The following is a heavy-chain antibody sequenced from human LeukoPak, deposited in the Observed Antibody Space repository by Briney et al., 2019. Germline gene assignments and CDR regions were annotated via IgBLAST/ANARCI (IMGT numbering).Heavy chain of an antibody. CDR3: AKCYYDDNPPGDY. Sequence: PGGSLRLSCAASGFTFSSYAMSWARQAPGKGLEWVSAISGSGGSTYYADSVKGRFTISRDNSKDTLYLQMNSLRAEDTAVYYCAKCYYDDNPPGDYWGQGTLVTVSS. D-gene: IGHD3-22*01. J-gene: IGHJ4*02. CDR1: GFTFSSYA. V-gene: IGHV3-23*01. CDR2: ISGSGGST.